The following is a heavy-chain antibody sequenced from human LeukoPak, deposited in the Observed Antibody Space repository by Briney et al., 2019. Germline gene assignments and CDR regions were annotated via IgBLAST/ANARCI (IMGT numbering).Heavy chain of an antibody. CDR3: ARDLNYYDSSGYNPFDY. CDR2: ISSSSSYI. J-gene: IGHJ4*02. CDR1: GFTFSSYS. D-gene: IGHD3-22*01. Sequence: PGGSLRLSCAASGFTFSSYSMNWVRQAPGKGLERVSSISSSSSYIYYADSVKGRFTISRDNAKNSLYLQMNSLRAEDTAVYYCARDLNYYDSSGYNPFDYWGQGTLVTVSS. V-gene: IGHV3-21*01.